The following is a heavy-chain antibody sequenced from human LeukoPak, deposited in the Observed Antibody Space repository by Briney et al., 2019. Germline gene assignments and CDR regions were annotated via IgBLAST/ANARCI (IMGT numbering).Heavy chain of an antibody. Sequence: SETLSLTCTVSGGSISSYYWSWIRQPAGKGLEWIGRIYTSGSTNYNPSLKSRDTMSVDTSKNQFSLKLSSVTAADTAVYYCARGRLRYFDWLPISDWYFDLWGRGTVVTVSS. CDR2: IYTSGST. J-gene: IGHJ2*01. D-gene: IGHD3-9*01. CDR1: GGSISSYY. CDR3: ARGRLRYFDWLPISDWYFDL. V-gene: IGHV4-4*07.